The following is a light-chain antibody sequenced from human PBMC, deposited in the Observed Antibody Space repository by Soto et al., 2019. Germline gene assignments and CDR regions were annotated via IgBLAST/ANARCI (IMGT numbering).Light chain of an antibody. CDR1: QSLLHTDGKDH. J-gene: IGKJ4*01. CDR2: EVS. V-gene: IGKV2D-29*01. Sequence: VLSQTPLPLSVTPGQPASITCRSNQSLLHTDGKDHLYWFLQKPGQPPQLLIYEVSNRFSGVTERFSGSGSGTDFTLKISRLEAEDVGVYYCMQSTYLPLTFGGGTKV. CDR3: MQSTYLPLT.